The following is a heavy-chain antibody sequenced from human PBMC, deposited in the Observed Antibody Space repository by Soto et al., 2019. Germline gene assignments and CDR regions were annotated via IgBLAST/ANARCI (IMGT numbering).Heavy chain of an antibody. V-gene: IGHV3-30*18. Sequence: QVQLVESGGGVVQPGRSLRLSCAASGFTFSSYGMHWVRQAPGKGLEWVAVISYDGSNKYYADSVKGRFTISRDNSKNTMYLQMNSLRAEDTAVYYCVKDNGGPIVVVTEDAFDIWGQGTMVTVSS. CDR3: VKDNGGPIVVVTEDAFDI. CDR2: ISYDGSNK. D-gene: IGHD2-21*02. J-gene: IGHJ3*02. CDR1: GFTFSSYG.